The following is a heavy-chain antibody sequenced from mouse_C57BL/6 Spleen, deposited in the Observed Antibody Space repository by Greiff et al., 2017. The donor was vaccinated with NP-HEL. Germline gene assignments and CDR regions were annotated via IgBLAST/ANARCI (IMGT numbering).Heavy chain of an antibody. Sequence: DVKLQESGPGLVKPSQSLSLTCSVTGYSITSGYYWNWIRQFPGNKLEWMGYISYDGSNNYKPSLKNRISITRDTSKNQFFLKLNSVTTEDTATYYCAIITTVGYWYFDVWGTGTTVTVSS. J-gene: IGHJ1*03. V-gene: IGHV3-6*01. CDR3: AIITTVGYWYFDV. CDR2: ISYDGSN. D-gene: IGHD1-1*01. CDR1: GYSITSGYY.